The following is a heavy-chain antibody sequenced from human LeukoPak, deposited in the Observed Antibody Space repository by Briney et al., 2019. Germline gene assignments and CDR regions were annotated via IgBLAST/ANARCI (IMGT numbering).Heavy chain of an antibody. Sequence: SETLSLTCAVYGGSFSGYYWSWIRQPPGKGLEWIGEINHSGSTNYNPSLKSRVTISVDTSKNQFSLKLSSVTAADTAVYYCARGNIVVVPAAGYYFGYWGQGTLVTVSS. D-gene: IGHD2-2*01. CDR3: ARGNIVVVPAAGYYFGY. V-gene: IGHV4-34*01. CDR2: INHSGST. CDR1: GGSFSGYY. J-gene: IGHJ4*02.